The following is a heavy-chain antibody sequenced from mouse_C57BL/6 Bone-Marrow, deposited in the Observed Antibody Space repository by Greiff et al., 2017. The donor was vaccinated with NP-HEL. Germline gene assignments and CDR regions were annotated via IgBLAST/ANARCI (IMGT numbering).Heavy chain of an antibody. V-gene: IGHV5-6*01. Sequence: EVHLVESGGDLVKPGGSLKLSCAASGFTFSSYGMSWVRQTPDKRLEWVATISSGGSYTYYLDSVKGRFTISRDNAKNTLYLQMSSLKSEDTAMYYGARPRGYDYDMFAYWGQGTLVTVSA. CDR3: ARPRGYDYDMFAY. CDR1: GFTFSSYG. J-gene: IGHJ3*01. D-gene: IGHD2-4*01. CDR2: ISSGGSYT.